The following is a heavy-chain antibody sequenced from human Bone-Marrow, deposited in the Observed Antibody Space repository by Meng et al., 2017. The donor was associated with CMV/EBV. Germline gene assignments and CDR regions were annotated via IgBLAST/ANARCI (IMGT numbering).Heavy chain of an antibody. CDR3: ARTVSRDQWLALPH. D-gene: IGHD6-19*01. V-gene: IGHV1-69*05. Sequence: SVKVSCKASGGTFSSYAISWVRQAPGQGLEWMGGIIPIFGTANYAQKFQGRVTITTDESTSTAYMELSSLRSEDTAVYYCARTVSRDQWLALPHWGQGTLVTVSS. CDR1: GGTFSSYA. CDR2: IIPIFGTA. J-gene: IGHJ4*02.